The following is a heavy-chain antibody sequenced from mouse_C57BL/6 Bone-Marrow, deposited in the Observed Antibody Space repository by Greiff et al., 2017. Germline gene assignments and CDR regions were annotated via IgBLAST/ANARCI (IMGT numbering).Heavy chain of an antibody. CDR1: GYSITSGYY. V-gene: IGHV3-6*01. J-gene: IGHJ3*01. CDR3: ARDGYFVWFAY. CDR2: ISYDGSN. D-gene: IGHD2-3*01. Sequence: EVKVEESGPGLVKPSQSLSLTCSVTGYSITSGYYWNWIRQLPGNKLEWMGYISYDGSNNYNPSLKNRISITRDTSKNQFFLKLNSVTTEDTSTCDCARDGYFVWFAYWGQGTLVTVSA.